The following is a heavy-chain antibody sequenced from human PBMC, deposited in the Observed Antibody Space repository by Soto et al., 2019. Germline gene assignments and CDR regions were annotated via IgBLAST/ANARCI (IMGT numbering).Heavy chain of an antibody. CDR2: IDPSDSYT. CDR1: GYSFTSYW. Sequence: GESLKISCKGSGYSFTSYWISRVRQMPGKGLEWMGRIDPSDSYTNYSPSFQGHVTISADKSISTAYLQWSSLKASDTAMYYCASRRIAARRDYYYGMDVWGQGTTVTVSS. D-gene: IGHD6-6*01. V-gene: IGHV5-10-1*01. J-gene: IGHJ6*02. CDR3: ASRRIAARRDYYYGMDV.